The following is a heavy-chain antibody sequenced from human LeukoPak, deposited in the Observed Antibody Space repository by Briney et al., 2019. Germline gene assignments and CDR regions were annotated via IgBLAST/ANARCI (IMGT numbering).Heavy chain of an antibody. CDR1: GFTFSSYA. V-gene: IGHV3-23*01. D-gene: IGHD2-15*01. CDR3: ATGLSLGYCSGGSCPYGMDV. Sequence: GGSLRLSCAASGFTFSSYAMSWVRQAPGKGLEWVSAISGSGGSTYYADSVKGRFTISRDNSKNTLYMQMNSLRAEDTAVYYCATGLSLGYCSGGSCPYGMDVWGKGTTVTVSS. CDR2: ISGSGGST. J-gene: IGHJ6*04.